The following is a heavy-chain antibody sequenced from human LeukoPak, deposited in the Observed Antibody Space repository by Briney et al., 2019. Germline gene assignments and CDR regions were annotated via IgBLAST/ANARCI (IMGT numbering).Heavy chain of an antibody. D-gene: IGHD4-17*01. CDR2: IYTSGST. V-gene: IGHV4-61*02. CDR1: GGSISSGSYY. Sequence: SQTLSLTCTVSGGSISSGSYYWSWIRQPAGKGLEWIGRIYTSGSTNYNPSLKSRVTISVVTSKNQFSLKLSSVTAADTAVYYCARGNNDYGDYEAHYFDYWGQGTLVTVSS. J-gene: IGHJ4*02. CDR3: ARGNNDYGDYEAHYFDY.